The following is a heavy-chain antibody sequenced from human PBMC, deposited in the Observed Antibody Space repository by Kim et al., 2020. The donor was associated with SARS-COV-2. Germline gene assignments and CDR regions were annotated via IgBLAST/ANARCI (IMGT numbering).Heavy chain of an antibody. V-gene: IGHV3-30*04. J-gene: IGHJ4*01. CDR3: ERDSWLRLRGFDY. D-gene: IGHD3-10*01. CDR1: GFTFGSCA. CDR2: ISYDGCNK. Sequence: GGSLRLSCAASGFTFGSCAIRWVRQAPGKGLEWVAFISYDGCNKTYADSANGRFTISRANSKYTLFLQMHSLRAEDTATYYCERDSWLRLRGFDY.